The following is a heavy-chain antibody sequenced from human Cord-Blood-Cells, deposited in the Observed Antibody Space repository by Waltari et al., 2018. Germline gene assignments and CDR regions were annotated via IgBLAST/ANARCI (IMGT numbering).Heavy chain of an antibody. CDR1: GGTFISYA. Sequence: QVQPVQSGAEVKQPGSQVKVSCKASGGTFISYAISWVRQAPGQGLEWMGGIIPIFGTANYAQKFQGRVTITADESTSTAYMELSSLRSEDTAVYYCARESNDSSSWYYFDYWGQGTLVTVSS. CDR2: IIPIFGTA. J-gene: IGHJ4*02. D-gene: IGHD6-13*01. V-gene: IGHV1-69*01. CDR3: ARESNDSSSWYYFDY.